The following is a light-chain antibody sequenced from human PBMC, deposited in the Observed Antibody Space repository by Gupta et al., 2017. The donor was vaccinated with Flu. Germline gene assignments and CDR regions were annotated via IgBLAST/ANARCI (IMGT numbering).Light chain of an antibody. CDR3: QVWESDSDQYV. J-gene: IGLJ1*01. V-gene: IGLV3-21*02. Sequence: SYVLTQPPSVSVAPGPAARITWGRYNVGSKSVHWYQLRPGQAPVLVIYDDSDRPSGIPERFSGSNSGNTATLTISRVEAEDEADYYCQVWESDSDQYVFGTGTTVTVL. CDR1: NVGSKS. CDR2: DDS.